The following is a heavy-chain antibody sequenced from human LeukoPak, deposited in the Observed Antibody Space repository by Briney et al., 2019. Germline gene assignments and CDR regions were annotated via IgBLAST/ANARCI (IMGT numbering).Heavy chain of an antibody. Sequence: GGSLRLSCAASGFSFSSSYWMHWVRPAPGKGLEWVANIKYDGSEKFYVDSLKGRFTISRDNAKNSLYLQMNSLRAEDTAMYYCARDHKVRSRWLDPWGQGTLVTVSP. CDR1: GFSFSSSYW. J-gene: IGHJ5*02. CDR3: ARDHKVRSRWLDP. CDR2: IKYDGSEK. V-gene: IGHV3-7*01. D-gene: IGHD2-21*01.